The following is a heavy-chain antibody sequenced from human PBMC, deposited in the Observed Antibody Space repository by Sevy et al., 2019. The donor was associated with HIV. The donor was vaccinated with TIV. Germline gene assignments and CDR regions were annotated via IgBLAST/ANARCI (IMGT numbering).Heavy chain of an antibody. V-gene: IGHV4-39*01. CDR1: GGSINSSDHY. J-gene: IGHJ3*02. CDR3: ARGQGGGSGSRATVFDI. D-gene: IGHD6-19*01. CDR2: IYFSGSP. Sequence: SETLSLTCTISGGSINSSDHYWGWIRQPPGKGLEWIASIYFSGSPYYDPSLRSRVTISVDTSKNQIFLKVSSVTAADTAVYYCARGQGGGSGSRATVFDIWGQGTMVTVSS.